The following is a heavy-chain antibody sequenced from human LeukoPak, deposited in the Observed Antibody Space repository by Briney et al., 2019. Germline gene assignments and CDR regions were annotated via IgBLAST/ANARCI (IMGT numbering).Heavy chain of an antibody. Sequence: GGSLRLSCAASGFTFSSYAMHWVRQAPGKGLEWVAVISYDGSNKYYADSVKGRSTISRDNSKNTLYLQMNSLRAEDTAVYYCASTSPYWGQGTLVTVSS. V-gene: IGHV3-30-3*01. CDR3: ASTSPY. D-gene: IGHD3-16*01. CDR2: ISYDGSNK. CDR1: GFTFSSYA. J-gene: IGHJ4*02.